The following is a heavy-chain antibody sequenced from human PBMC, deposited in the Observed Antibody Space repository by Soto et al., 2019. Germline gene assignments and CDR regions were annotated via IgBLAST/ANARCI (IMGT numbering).Heavy chain of an antibody. CDR3: ARDLVSFEVVPAARNKYYYYYYMDV. J-gene: IGHJ6*03. Sequence: GGSLRLSCAAPGFTFSSYAMSWVRQAPGKGLEWVSAISGSGGSTYYADSVKGRFTISRHNSKNTLYLQMNSLRAEDTAVYYCARDLVSFEVVPAARNKYYYYYYMDVWGKGTTVTVSS. CDR1: GFTFSSYA. V-gene: IGHV3-23*01. D-gene: IGHD2-2*01. CDR2: ISGSGGST.